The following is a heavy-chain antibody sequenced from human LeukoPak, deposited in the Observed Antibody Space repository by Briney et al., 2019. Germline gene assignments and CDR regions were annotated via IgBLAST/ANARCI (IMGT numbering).Heavy chain of an antibody. V-gene: IGHV3-30*18. CDR1: GFTFSSYG. D-gene: IGHD3-22*01. CDR2: ISYDGSNK. CDR3: AKVWTDYYDSSGYSPYFDY. J-gene: IGHJ4*02. Sequence: GGSLRLSCAASGFTFSSYGMHWVRQAPGKGLEWVAVISYDGSNKYYADSVKGRFTISRDNSKNTLYLQMNSLRAEDTAVYYCAKVWTDYYDSSGYSPYFDYWGQGTLVTVSS.